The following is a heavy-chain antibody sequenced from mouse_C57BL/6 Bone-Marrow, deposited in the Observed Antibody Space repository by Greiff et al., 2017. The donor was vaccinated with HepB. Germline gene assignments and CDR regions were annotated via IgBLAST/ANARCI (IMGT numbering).Heavy chain of an antibody. D-gene: IGHD2-3*01. V-gene: IGHV8-8*01. Sequence: QVTLKESGPGILQPSQTLSLTCSFSGFSLSTFGMGVGWIRQPSGKGLEWLAHIWWVDDKYYNPALKSRLTISKDTSKNQVFLKIANVDTADTATYYCARMIYDGYYWWYFDVWGTGTTVTVSS. J-gene: IGHJ1*03. CDR3: ARMIYDGYYWWYFDV. CDR1: GFSLSTFGMG. CDR2: IWWVDDK.